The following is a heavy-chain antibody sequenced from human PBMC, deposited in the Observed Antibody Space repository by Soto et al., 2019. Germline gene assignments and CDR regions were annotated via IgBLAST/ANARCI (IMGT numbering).Heavy chain of an antibody. V-gene: IGHV1-46*01. CDR2: YNPRFGST. D-gene: IGHD2-2*01. CDR3: ARGGSVVVVPEDKHVEQYGMDL. Sequence: QVQLVQSGAEVKQPGASVKISCTSSGYMYSTYFFHWVRLAPGQGLQWIGIYNPRFGSTGTAQKFHGRVTIATATSPISVYIAVSSLRVEDTRVYFCARGGSVVVVPEDKHVEQYGMDLWGQGTTVIVS. J-gene: IGHJ6*02. CDR1: GYMYSTYF.